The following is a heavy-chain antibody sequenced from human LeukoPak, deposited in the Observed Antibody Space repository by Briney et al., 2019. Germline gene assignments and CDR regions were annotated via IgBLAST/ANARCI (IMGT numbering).Heavy chain of an antibody. CDR1: GFTVSNNY. V-gene: IGHV3-53*01. CDR2: IYTSGST. Sequence: QAGGSLRLSCAASGFTVSNNYISWVRQAPGKGLEWVSLIYTSGSTYYADSVKGRFTISRDNSKNTLHLQMNTLRAEDAAVYYCASRIATAGSVDYWGQGTLVTVSS. CDR3: ASRIATAGSVDY. J-gene: IGHJ4*02. D-gene: IGHD6-13*01.